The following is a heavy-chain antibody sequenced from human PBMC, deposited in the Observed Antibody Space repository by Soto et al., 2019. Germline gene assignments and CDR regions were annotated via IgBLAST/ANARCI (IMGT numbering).Heavy chain of an antibody. J-gene: IGHJ5*02. CDR3: AREVVVAASRWFDP. D-gene: IGHD2-15*01. Sequence: QVQLVQSGAEVKKPGSSVKVSCKSSGVTFISYAISWVRQAPGQGLELMGGIIPIFGTANYAQKFQCRVTITADKSTSTAYMEQSSRISEDTAVYYGAREVVVAASRWFDPWGQGTLVNVSS. CDR1: GVTFISYA. CDR2: IIPIFGTA. V-gene: IGHV1-69*06.